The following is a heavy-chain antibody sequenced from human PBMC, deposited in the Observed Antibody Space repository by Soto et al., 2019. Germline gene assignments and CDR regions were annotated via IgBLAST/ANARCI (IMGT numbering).Heavy chain of an antibody. Sequence: ASVKVSCKASGYTFTSYAMHWVRQAPGQRLEWMGWINAGNGNTKYSQKFQGRVTITRDTSASTAYMELSSLRSEDTAVYYCARDIVGATVYWYFDLWGRGTLVTVSS. CDR3: ARDIVGATVYWYFDL. CDR2: INAGNGNT. CDR1: GYTFTSYA. D-gene: IGHD1-26*01. V-gene: IGHV1-3*01. J-gene: IGHJ2*01.